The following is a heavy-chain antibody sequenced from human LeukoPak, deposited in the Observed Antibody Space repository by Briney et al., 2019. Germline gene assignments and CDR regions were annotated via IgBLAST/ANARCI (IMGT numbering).Heavy chain of an antibody. CDR2: IYYSGST. CDR1: GGSISSGGYY. V-gene: IGHV4-31*03. Sequence: SETLSLTCTVSGGSISSGGYYWSWIRQHPGKGLEWIGYIYYSGSTYYNPSLKSRVTISVDTSKNQFSLKLSSVTAADTAVYYCARAVGFGELTHAFDIWGQGTMVIVSS. CDR3: ARAVGFGELTHAFDI. J-gene: IGHJ3*02. D-gene: IGHD3-10*01.